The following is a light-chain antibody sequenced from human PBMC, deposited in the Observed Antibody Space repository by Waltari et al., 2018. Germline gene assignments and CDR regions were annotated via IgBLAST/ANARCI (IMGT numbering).Light chain of an antibody. V-gene: IGKV3-20*01. J-gene: IGKJ1*01. CDR3: QQHGTLPAT. CDR2: RAS. Sequence: EMVLTQSPGTASLSPGERVTLSCRASQTVGSSSLACYQQKPGQAPRLVIYRASRRATGIPDRFSGSGSGTDFSLTISRLEPEDFAVYYCQQHGTLPATFGQGTKVEIK. CDR1: QTVGSSS.